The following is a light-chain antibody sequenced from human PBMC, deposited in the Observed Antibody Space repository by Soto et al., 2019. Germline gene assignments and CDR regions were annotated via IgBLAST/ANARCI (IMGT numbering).Light chain of an antibody. V-gene: IGLV2-14*01. CDR2: EVS. Sequence: QSALTQPASVSGSPGQSITISCTGTSSDVGGYNYVSWYQQHPGKAPKLMIYEVSNRPSGVSNRFSGSKSGNTASLTISGFQAEDEADYYRSSYTSSSTQVFGGGAKLTVL. CDR1: SSDVGGYNY. CDR3: SSYTSSSTQV. J-gene: IGLJ2*01.